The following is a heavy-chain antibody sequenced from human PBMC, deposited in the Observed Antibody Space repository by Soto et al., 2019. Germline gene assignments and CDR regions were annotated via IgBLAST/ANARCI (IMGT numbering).Heavy chain of an antibody. CDR2: IIPIFGTA. V-gene: IGHV1-69*13. D-gene: IGHD6-6*01. CDR1: GGTFSSYA. J-gene: IGHJ6*02. Sequence: GASVKVSCKASGGTFSSYAISWVRQAPGQGLEWMGGIIPIFGTANYAQKFQGRVTITADEPTSTAYMELSSLRSEDTAVYYCARVGFEYSSSFGPDYYYYGMDVWGQGTTVTVSS. CDR3: ARVGFEYSSSFGPDYYYYGMDV.